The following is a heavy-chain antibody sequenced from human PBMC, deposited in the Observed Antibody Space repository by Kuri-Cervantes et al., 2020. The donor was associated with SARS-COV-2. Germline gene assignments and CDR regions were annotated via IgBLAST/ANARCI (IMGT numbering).Heavy chain of an antibody. CDR3: ARGEAGRGWFDP. CDR2: IYHSGST. D-gene: IGHD3-16*01. J-gene: IGHJ5*02. V-gene: IGHV4-38-2*01. CDR1: GYSISSGYY. Sequence: ESLKISCAVSGYSISSGYYWGWIRQPPGKGLEWIGSIYHSGSTYYNPSLKSRVTISVDTSKNQFSLKLSSVTAADTAVYYCARGEAGRGWFDPWGQGTLVTVSS.